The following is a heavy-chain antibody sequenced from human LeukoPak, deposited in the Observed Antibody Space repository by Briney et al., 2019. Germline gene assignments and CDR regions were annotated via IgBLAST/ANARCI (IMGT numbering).Heavy chain of an antibody. Sequence: KASETLSLTCAVYGGSFSGYYWSWIRQPPGKGLEWIGYIYYSGSTNYNPSLKSRVTISVDTSKNQFSLKLSSVTAADTAVYYCARDRESSGFDYWGQGTLVTVSS. D-gene: IGHD3-10*01. CDR1: GGSFSGYY. CDR2: IYYSGST. CDR3: ARDRESSGFDY. V-gene: IGHV4-59*01. J-gene: IGHJ4*02.